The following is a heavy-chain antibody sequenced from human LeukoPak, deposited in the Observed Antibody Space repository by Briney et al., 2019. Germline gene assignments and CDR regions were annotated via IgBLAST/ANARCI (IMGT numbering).Heavy chain of an antibody. J-gene: IGHJ5*02. D-gene: IGHD3-22*01. CDR1: GFTFSSYS. CDR2: ISISSSYI. Sequence: PGGSLRLSCAASGFTFSSYSMNWVRQAPGKGLEWVSSISISSSYIYYADSVKGRFTISRDNAKKSLYLQMNSLRAEDTAVYYCARTYYYDSSGYREDWFDPWGQGTLVTVSS. V-gene: IGHV3-21*01. CDR3: ARTYYYDSSGYREDWFDP.